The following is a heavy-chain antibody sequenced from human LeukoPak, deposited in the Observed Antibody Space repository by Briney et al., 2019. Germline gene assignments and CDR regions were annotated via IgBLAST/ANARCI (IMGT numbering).Heavy chain of an antibody. CDR1: GFTFNNYA. Sequence: GGSLRLSCAASGFTFNNYAMSWVRQAPGKGLEWVSSISGSGGSTFYAESVKGRFTISRDSSKNMVFLQVNSLRADDTAVYYCAREPQLSVSALFDPWGQGTLVTVSS. CDR2: ISGSGGST. V-gene: IGHV3-23*01. CDR3: AREPQLSVSALFDP. J-gene: IGHJ5*02. D-gene: IGHD3-3*01.